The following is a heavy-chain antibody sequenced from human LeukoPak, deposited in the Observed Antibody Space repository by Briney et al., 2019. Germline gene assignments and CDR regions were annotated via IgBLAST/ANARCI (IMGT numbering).Heavy chain of an antibody. CDR2: MKLDGSEE. D-gene: IGHD2-15*01. CDR1: GFTFRSYW. V-gene: IGHV3-7*01. CDR3: ARWARYCSSGSCYSWFDP. J-gene: IGHJ5*02. Sequence: GGSLRLSCAASGFTFRSYWMSWVRQAPGKGLEWVANMKLDGSEEYYVDSEKGRFTISSDNAKSSLYLQMNSLRVDDTAVYYCARWARYCSSGSCYSWFDPWGQGTLVTVSS.